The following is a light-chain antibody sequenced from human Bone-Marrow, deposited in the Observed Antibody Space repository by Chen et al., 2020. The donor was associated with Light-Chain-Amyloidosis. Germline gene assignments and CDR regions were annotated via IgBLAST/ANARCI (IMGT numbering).Light chain of an antibody. CDR1: QAISSY. V-gene: IGKV1-9*01. J-gene: IGKJ3*01. CDR3: QQFNSYRFT. Sequence: DIQLIQSPSFLSVSVGDRVTITCRASQAISSYLAWYQQKPGKAPKPLIYVASTLQSGVPSRFSGSGSGTEFTLTIGSLQPEDFATYYCQQFNSYRFTFGPGTKVDIK. CDR2: VAS.